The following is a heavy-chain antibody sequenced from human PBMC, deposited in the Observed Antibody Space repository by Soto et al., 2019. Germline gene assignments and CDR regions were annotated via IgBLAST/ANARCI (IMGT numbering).Heavy chain of an antibody. Sequence: ASVKVSCKASGGTFSSYAISWVRQAPGQGLEWMGGIIPIFGTANYAQKFQGRVTITADESTSTAYMELSSLRSEDTAVYYCARETVLSNYGDYDFYYYYGMDVWGQGTTVTVSS. V-gene: IGHV1-69*13. D-gene: IGHD4-17*01. CDR1: GGTFSSYA. J-gene: IGHJ6*02. CDR2: IIPIFGTA. CDR3: ARETVLSNYGDYDFYYYYGMDV.